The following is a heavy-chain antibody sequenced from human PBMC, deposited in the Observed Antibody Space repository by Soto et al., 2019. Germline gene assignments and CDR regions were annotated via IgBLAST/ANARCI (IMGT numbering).Heavy chain of an antibody. J-gene: IGHJ4*01. CDR1: GFTFTNAW. V-gene: IGHV3-15*07. D-gene: IGHD6-19*01. Sequence: PGGSLRLSCAASGFTFTNAWMNWVRQAPGKGLELVGLIKSKIHGGTTDYAAPVKGRFTISRDDSRNTEYLQMNSLETEDTSFYYCTTNGAVASLITFDYWGQGTLVTVSS. CDR2: IKSKIHGGTT. CDR3: TTNGAVASLITFDY.